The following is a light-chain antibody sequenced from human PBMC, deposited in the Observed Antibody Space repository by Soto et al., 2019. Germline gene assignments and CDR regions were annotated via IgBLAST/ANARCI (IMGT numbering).Light chain of an antibody. V-gene: IGKV2-28*01. J-gene: IGKJ1*01. CDR3: MQALQTPPWT. CDR1: QSLLHSNGYNY. Sequence: DIVMTQSPLSLPVTPGEPASISCRSSQSLLHSNGYNYLDWYLQEPGQSLQLLIYLGSNRASGVPDRFGGSGSGTDFTLKISRVEAEDVGVYYCMQALQTPPWTFGQGTKVEIK. CDR2: LGS.